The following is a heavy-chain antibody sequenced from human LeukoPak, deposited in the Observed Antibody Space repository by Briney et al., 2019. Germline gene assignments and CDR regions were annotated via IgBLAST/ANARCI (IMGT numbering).Heavy chain of an antibody. V-gene: IGHV3-23*01. D-gene: IGHD3-9*01. CDR3: AKDATASPYFHWFDN. CDR2: ISSGDRT. J-gene: IGHJ4*02. CDR1: GFTFSSYA. Sequence: GGSLRLSCAASGFTFSSYAMNWVRQAPGKGLEWAAGISSGDRTFHAESGKGRFTISSDKSNDTLYLQMNSLRAEDTAVYYCAKDATASPYFHWFDNWGQGTQVIVSS.